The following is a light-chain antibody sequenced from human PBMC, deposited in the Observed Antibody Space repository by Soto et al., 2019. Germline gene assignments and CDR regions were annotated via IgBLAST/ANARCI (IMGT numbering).Light chain of an antibody. CDR1: QSLSSNF. CDR3: QQYGSSPRT. V-gene: IGKV3-20*01. Sequence: EIVLTQSPGTLSSSPGERATLSCRASQSLSSNFLAWYQQKPGQAPRLLIYDASSRATGIPDRFSGSGSGTDFTLTISRLEPEDFSVYYCQQYGSSPRTFAQGTKVDIK. J-gene: IGKJ1*01. CDR2: DAS.